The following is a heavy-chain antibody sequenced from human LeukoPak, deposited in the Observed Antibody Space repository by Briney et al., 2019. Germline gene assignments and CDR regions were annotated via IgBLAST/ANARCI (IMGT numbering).Heavy chain of an antibody. D-gene: IGHD3-22*01. CDR1: GYTLTELS. V-gene: IGHV1-24*01. J-gene: IGHJ6*03. Sequence: GASVKVSCKVSGYTLTELSMHWVRQAPGKGLEWMGGFDPEDGETIYAQKFQGRVTITADESTSTAYMELSSLRSEDTAVYYCARVLGYDSSGQNYYYYYMDVWGKGTTVTVSS. CDR3: ARVLGYDSSGQNYYYYYMDV. CDR2: FDPEDGET.